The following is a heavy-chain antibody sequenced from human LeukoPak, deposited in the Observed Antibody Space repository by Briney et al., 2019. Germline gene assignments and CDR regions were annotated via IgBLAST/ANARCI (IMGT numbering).Heavy chain of an antibody. CDR3: ARAITMVRGVIDWYYYYYMDV. J-gene: IGHJ6*03. CDR2: MNPNSGNT. D-gene: IGHD3-10*01. CDR1: GGTFSSYA. V-gene: IGHV1-8*03. Sequence: ASVKVSCKASGGTFSSYAISWVRQATGQGLEWMGWMNPNSGNTGYAQKFQGRVTITRNTSISTAYMELSSLRSEDTAVYYCARAITMVRGVIDWYYYYYMDVWGKGTTVTVSS.